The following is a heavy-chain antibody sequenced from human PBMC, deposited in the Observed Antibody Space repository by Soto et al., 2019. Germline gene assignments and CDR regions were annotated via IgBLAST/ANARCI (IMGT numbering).Heavy chain of an antibody. CDR2: IIPILGIA. Sequence: QVQLVQSGAEVKKPGSSVKVSCKASGGTFSSYTISWVRQAPGQGLEWMGRIIPILGIANHAQKFQGRITITAANPTTXAYMELSSLRSEDTAVYYCARDQFQDSRGWYYFDYWGQGTLVTVSS. V-gene: IGHV1-69*08. CDR1: GGTFSSYT. J-gene: IGHJ4*02. D-gene: IGHD6-19*01. CDR3: ARDQFQDSRGWYYFDY.